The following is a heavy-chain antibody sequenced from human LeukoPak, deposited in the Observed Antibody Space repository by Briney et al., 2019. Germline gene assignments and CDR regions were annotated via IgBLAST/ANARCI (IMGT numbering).Heavy chain of an antibody. D-gene: IGHD3-16*01. CDR3: ARGASEGAFDI. Sequence: PSESVSLTGAVYGVSISCGVYGWSWIRQTPGKGLEWIGYINHSGRTYDNPSLKRRVTTSVNTSKTQYSLKLSSVPAADAAVYYRARGASEGAFDIWGQGTMVPVSS. J-gene: IGHJ3*02. V-gene: IGHV4-30-2*01. CDR1: GVSISCGVYG. CDR2: INHSGRT.